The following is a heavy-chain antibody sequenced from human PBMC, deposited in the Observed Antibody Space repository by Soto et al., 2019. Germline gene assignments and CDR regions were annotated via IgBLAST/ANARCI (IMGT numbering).Heavy chain of an antibody. D-gene: IGHD6-19*01. CDR2: MNPSSGNT. CDR1: GYTFTSYD. V-gene: IGHV1-8*01. CDR3: AFCRAVAGTNWFDP. J-gene: IGHJ5*02. Sequence: ASVKVSCKASGYTFTSYDINWVRQATGQGLEWMGWMNPSSGNTNYAQKFQGRVTITRNTSTSTAYMELSSLRSEDTAVYYCAFCRAVAGTNWFDPCGQXSLVTVSA.